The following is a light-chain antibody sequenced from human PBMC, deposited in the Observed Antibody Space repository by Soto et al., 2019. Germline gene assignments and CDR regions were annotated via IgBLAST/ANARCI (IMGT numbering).Light chain of an antibody. J-gene: IGKJ1*01. Sequence: DIQMTQSPSTLSASVGDRVTITCRATQYIHNYLAWYQQKPGEAPKLLIYEAANLESGVTSRFSGSGTGTEFTLTISSLQPADFATYYCQQSNNYPWTFGQGTRVE. CDR3: QQSNNYPWT. CDR2: EAA. CDR1: QYIHNY. V-gene: IGKV1-5*03.